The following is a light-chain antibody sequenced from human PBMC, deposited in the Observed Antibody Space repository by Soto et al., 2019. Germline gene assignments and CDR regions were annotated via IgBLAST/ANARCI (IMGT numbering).Light chain of an antibody. CDR3: TSHTSSGSLV. CDR2: DVS. Sequence: QSALTQPASVSGSPGQSITISCTGTSSDVGAYNFVSWYQQHPGKAPKLMIYDVSNQPSGVSNRISGSKSGNTASLTISGLQAEDEADYYCTSHTSSGSLVFGTGTKLTVL. CDR1: SSDVGAYNF. J-gene: IGLJ1*01. V-gene: IGLV2-14*03.